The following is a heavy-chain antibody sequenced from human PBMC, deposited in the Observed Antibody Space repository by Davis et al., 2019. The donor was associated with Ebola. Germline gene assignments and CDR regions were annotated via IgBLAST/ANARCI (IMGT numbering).Heavy chain of an antibody. V-gene: IGHV4-39*02. J-gene: IGHJ6*02. Sequence: SETLSLTCTVSGGSISSSSYYWGWIRQPPGKGLEWIGEINHSGSTNYNPSLKSRVTISVDTSKNQFSLKLSSVTAADTAVYYCAREAGSTYYYYGMDVWGQGTTVTVSS. D-gene: IGHD6-19*01. CDR3: AREAGSTYYYYGMDV. CDR2: INHSGST. CDR1: GGSISSSSYY.